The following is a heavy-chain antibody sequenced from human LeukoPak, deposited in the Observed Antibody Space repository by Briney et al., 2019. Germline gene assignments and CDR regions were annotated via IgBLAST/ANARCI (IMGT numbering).Heavy chain of an antibody. CDR3: ARLYSGSHWCFDL. V-gene: IGHV5-51*01. D-gene: IGHD1-26*01. J-gene: IGHJ2*01. CDR1: GYSFTSYW. CDR2: IYPGDSGT. Sequence: HGESLKISCKGSGYSFTSYWIGWVRLLPGKGLEWMGIIYPGDSGTRYSPSFQGQVTISADKSISTAYLQWSSLKASDTAMYYCARLYSGSHWCFDLWGRGTLVTVSS.